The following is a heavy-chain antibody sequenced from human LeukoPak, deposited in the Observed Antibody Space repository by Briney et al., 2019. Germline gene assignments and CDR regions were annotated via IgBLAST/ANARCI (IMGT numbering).Heavy chain of an antibody. CDR2: IKQDGSEK. D-gene: IGHD1-20*01. CDR3: AKAPSYDWNYYYYMDV. J-gene: IGHJ6*03. V-gene: IGHV3-7*01. CDR1: GFTFSSYW. Sequence: GGSLRLSCAASGFTFSSYWMSWVRQAPGKGLEWVANIKQDGSEKYYVDSVKGRFTISRDNAKNSLYLQMNSLRAEDTAVYYCAKAPSYDWNYYYYMDVWGKGTTVTVSS.